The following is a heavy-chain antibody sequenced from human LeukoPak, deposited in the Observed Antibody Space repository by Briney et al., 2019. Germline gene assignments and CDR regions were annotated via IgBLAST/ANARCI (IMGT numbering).Heavy chain of an antibody. CDR2: INGGGSNT. V-gene: IGHV3-23*01. J-gene: IGHJ4*02. Sequence: GGSLRLSCAASGFTFSNYVMSWVRQDPGKGLEWVAAINGGGSNTYYADSVKGRFTISRDNSKNMVYLQMNSLRADDTAVYYCAKTAVVITFRFDDWGQGALVTVSS. CDR3: AKTAVVITFRFDD. CDR1: GFTFSNYV. D-gene: IGHD4/OR15-4a*01.